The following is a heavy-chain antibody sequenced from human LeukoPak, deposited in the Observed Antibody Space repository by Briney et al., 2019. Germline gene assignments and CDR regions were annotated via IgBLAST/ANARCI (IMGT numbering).Heavy chain of an antibody. CDR2: IIESGEST. Sequence: PGGSLRLSCAASGFTFKNYAMYWVRQAPGKGLEWVSAIIESGESTYYTDSVKGRFTISRDNSKNTLYLQMNSLRAEDTALYHCARAQTYGDYRLLLDYWGQGTLVTVSS. CDR3: ARAQTYGDYRLLLDY. CDR1: GFTFKNYA. V-gene: IGHV3-23*01. J-gene: IGHJ4*02. D-gene: IGHD4-17*01.